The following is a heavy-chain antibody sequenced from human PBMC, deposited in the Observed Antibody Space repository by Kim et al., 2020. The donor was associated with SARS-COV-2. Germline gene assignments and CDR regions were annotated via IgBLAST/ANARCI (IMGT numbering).Heavy chain of an antibody. V-gene: IGHV3-33*01. CDR3: ARSASYYYGMDV. J-gene: IGHJ6*02. CDR2: K. Sequence: KDYAASVKGRFTISRDNSKNTLYLQMNSLRAEDTAVYYCARSASYYYGMDVWGQGTTVTVSS.